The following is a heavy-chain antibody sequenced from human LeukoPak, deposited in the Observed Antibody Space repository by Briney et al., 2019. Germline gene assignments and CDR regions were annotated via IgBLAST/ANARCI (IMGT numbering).Heavy chain of an antibody. CDR3: AREDPGVATFDY. CDR2: ICSSSSYI. V-gene: IGHV3-21*01. Sequence: GGSLRLSCAASGFTVSSNYMSWVRQAPGKGLEWVSSICSSSSYIYYADSVKGRFTISRDNAKNSLYLQMNSLRAEDTAVYYCAREDPGVATFDYWGQGTLVTVSS. CDR1: GFTVSSNY. D-gene: IGHD3-3*01. J-gene: IGHJ4*02.